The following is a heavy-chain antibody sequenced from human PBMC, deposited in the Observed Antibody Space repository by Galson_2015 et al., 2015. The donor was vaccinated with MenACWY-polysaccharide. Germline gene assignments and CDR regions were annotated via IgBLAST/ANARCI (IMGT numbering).Heavy chain of an antibody. CDR1: GFTFGDYA. CDR2: IRSKAYGGTT. Sequence: SLRLSCAASGFTFGDYAMSWFRQAPGKGLEWVGFIRSKAYGGTTEYAASVKGRFTTSRDDSKSIAYLQMNSLKTEDTAVYYCTRHAHYDILTGYSMYFDYWGQGTLVTVSS. D-gene: IGHD3-9*01. J-gene: IGHJ4*02. V-gene: IGHV3-49*03. CDR3: TRHAHYDILTGYSMYFDY.